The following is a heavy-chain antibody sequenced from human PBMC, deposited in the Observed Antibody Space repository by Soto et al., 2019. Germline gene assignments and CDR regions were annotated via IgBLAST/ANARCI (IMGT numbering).Heavy chain of an antibody. CDR1: GFTFSSYA. CDR2: ISGSGGST. D-gene: IGHD3-10*01. V-gene: IGHV3-23*01. CDR3: AKAHYYGSGSYYNEPYYYGMDV. J-gene: IGHJ6*02. Sequence: PGGSLRLSCAASGFTFSSYAMSWVRQAPGKGLEWVSAISGSGGSTYYADSVKGRFTISRDNSKNTLHLQMNSLRAEDTAVYYCAKAHYYGSGSYYNEPYYYGMDVWGQGTTVTVS.